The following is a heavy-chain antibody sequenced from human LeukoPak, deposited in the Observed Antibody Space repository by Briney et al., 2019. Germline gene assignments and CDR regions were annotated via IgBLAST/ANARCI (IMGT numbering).Heavy chain of an antibody. CDR2: IYHSGST. V-gene: IGHV4-4*02. Sequence: SGTLSLTCAVSGGSISSSNWWSWVRQPPGKGLEWIGEIYHSGSTNYNPSLKSRVTISVDTSKNQFSLKLSSVTAADTAVYYCARGYNNYANDAFDIWGQGTMVTVSS. J-gene: IGHJ3*02. D-gene: IGHD4-11*01. CDR3: ARGYNNYANDAFDI. CDR1: GGSISSSNW.